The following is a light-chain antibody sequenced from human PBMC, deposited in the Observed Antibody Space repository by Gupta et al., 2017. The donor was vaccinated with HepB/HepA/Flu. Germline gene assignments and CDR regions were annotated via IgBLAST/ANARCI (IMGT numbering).Light chain of an antibody. CDR3: CSYAGSYTWV. J-gene: IGLJ3*02. V-gene: IGLV2-11*01. CDR1: SSDVGGYNY. Sequence: QSALTQPRSVSGSPGQSVTISCTGTSSDVGGYNYVSWYQQHPGKAPKLMIYDVSKRPSGVPDRFSGSKSGNTDSLTISGLQAEDEADYYCCSYAGSYTWVFCGGTKLTVL. CDR2: DVS.